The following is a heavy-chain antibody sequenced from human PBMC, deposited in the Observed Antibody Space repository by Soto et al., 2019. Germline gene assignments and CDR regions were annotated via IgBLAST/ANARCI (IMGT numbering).Heavy chain of an antibody. V-gene: IGHV3-73*01. Sequence: GGSLRLSCAASGFTFSGSAMHWVRQASGKGLEWVGRIRSKANSYATAYAASVKGRFTISRDDSKNTAYLQMNSLKTEDTAVYYCTRRANLDDAFDIWGQGTMVTVSS. CDR1: GFTFSGSA. CDR3: TRRANLDDAFDI. CDR2: IRSKANSYAT. D-gene: IGHD1-1*01. J-gene: IGHJ3*02.